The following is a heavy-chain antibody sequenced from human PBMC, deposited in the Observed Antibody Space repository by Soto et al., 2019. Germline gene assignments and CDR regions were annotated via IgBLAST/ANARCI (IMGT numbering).Heavy chain of an antibody. V-gene: IGHV4-34*01. J-gene: IGHJ5*02. Sequence: QVQLQQWGAGLLKPSETLSLTCAVYGGSFSGYYWSWIRHPPGKGLEWIGELNHSGSTNYNPSLKSRVTISVVTSKNQCALRLSSVTAADTAVYYCARGCSGIAAAGIVFYPWGQGNLVTVSS. CDR3: ARGCSGIAAAGIVFYP. CDR1: GGSFSGYY. D-gene: IGHD6-13*01. CDR2: LNHSGST.